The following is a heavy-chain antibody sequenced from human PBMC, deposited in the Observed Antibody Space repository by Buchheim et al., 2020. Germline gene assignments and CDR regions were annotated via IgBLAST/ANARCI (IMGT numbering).Heavy chain of an antibody. V-gene: IGHV4-34*01. Sequence: QVQLQQWGAGLLKPSATLSLTCAVYGGSFSGYYWSWIRQPPGKGLEWIGEINHSVSINYNPSLKSRVTISVDTSKNQFSLKLSSVTAADTALYYCASYAGLSTYYFDYWGQGT. CDR2: INHSVSI. D-gene: IGHD3-16*02. CDR3: ASYAGLSTYYFDY. J-gene: IGHJ4*02. CDR1: GGSFSGYY.